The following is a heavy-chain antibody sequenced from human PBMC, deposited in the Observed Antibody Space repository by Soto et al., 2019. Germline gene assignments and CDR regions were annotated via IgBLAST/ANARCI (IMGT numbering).Heavy chain of an antibody. J-gene: IGHJ4*02. CDR3: ARVFGDRDFRAADF. CDR1: GYTFGSYG. Sequence: QVQVVQSGAEVKKPGASVKVSCKTSGYTFGSYGISWVRQAPGQGLEWMGWIRAYNGKTQYPQKLQGRLTMTIDTTASTGYMGLRSIRSDDTAVYYCARVFGDRDFRAADFWGQGTLVTVSS. D-gene: IGHD2-21*01. CDR2: IRAYNGKT. V-gene: IGHV1-18*04.